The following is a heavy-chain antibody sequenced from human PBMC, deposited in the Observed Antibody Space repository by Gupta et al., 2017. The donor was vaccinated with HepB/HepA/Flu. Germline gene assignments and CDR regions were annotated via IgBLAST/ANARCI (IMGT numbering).Heavy chain of an antibody. Sequence: VQLVESGGGVVRPGRSLRLTCAASGFTFRNYDIHWVRPAPGKGLEWVAVMSFDRSNEYYANSVKGRFTISRDNSKNILYLHVNSLKAEDTSIYFCARGGGEGMHAHSSGYLLRSSDWDWGQGTLVTVSS. D-gene: IGHD3-22*01. J-gene: IGHJ4*02. V-gene: IGHV3-30*03. CDR2: MSFDRSNE. CDR3: ARGGGEGMHAHSSGYLLRSSDWD. CDR1: GFTFRNYD.